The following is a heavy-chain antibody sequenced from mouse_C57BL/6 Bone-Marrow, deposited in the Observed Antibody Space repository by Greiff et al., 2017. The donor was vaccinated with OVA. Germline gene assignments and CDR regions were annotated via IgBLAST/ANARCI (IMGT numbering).Heavy chain of an antibody. CDR2: IYPRSGNT. V-gene: IGHV1-81*01. D-gene: IGHD1-1*01. CDR1: GYTFTSYG. CDR3: ARRGGYYYGSSYDYAMDY. J-gene: IGHJ4*01. Sequence: VQLQQSGAELARPGASVKLSCKASGYTFTSYGISWVKQRTGQGLEWIGEIYPRSGNTYYNEKFKGKATLTADKSSSTAYMELRSLTSEDSAVYFCARRGGYYYGSSYDYAMDYWGQGTSVTVSS.